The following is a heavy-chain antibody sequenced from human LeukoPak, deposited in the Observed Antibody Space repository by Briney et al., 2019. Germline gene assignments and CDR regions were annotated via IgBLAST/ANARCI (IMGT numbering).Heavy chain of an antibody. CDR1: GFSLATYP. D-gene: IGHD6-25*01. CDR3: ARQGSALQYYSNYLDV. Sequence: GGSLRLSCAASGFSLATYPMHWVRQAPGRGLEWVAVVSPDGSNRHYIESVKGRFTISRDSSENTLHLQMDNLRGEDTALYYCARQGSALQYYSNYLDVWGKGTTVTVSS. J-gene: IGHJ6*03. V-gene: IGHV3-30*10. CDR2: VSPDGSNR.